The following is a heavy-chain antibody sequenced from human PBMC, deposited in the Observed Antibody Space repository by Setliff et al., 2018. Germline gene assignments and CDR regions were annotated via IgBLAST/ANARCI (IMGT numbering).Heavy chain of an antibody. CDR3: ARAGVAAAGRKGIFEY. Sequence: GASVKVSCKASGYTYTNYGITWVRQAPGQGLEWMGWINNYSFKTNYPQKFLGRVTMTRDTSTSTVYMEFSSLRFDDTAVYYCARAGVAAAGRKGIFEYWGQGTLVTVSS. CDR2: INNYSFKT. V-gene: IGHV1-18*01. CDR1: GYTYTNYG. D-gene: IGHD6-13*01. J-gene: IGHJ4*02.